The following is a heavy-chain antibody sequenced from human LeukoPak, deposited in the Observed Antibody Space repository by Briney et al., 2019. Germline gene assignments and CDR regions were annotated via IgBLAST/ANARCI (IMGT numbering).Heavy chain of an antibody. CDR3: ARGVDYDFWSGYYTSFDY. J-gene: IGHJ4*02. CDR2: ISSSSSYI. D-gene: IGHD3-3*01. Sequence: PGGSLRLSCAASGFTFSSYAMSWVRQAPGKGLEWVSAISSSSSYIYYADSVKGRFTISRDNAKNPLYLQMNSLRAEDTAVYYCARGVDYDFWSGYYTSFDYWGQGTLATVSS. V-gene: IGHV3-21*01. CDR1: GFTFSSYA.